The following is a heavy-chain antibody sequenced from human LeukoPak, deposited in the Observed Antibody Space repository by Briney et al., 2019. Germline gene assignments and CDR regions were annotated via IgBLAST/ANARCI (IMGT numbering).Heavy chain of an antibody. CDR1: GFTFSSYG. CDR2: INTDGSST. V-gene: IGHV3-74*01. J-gene: IGHJ4*02. Sequence: GGSLRLSCAASGFTFSSYGMHWVRQAPGKGLVWVSHINTDGSSTTYADSVKGRLTISRDNAKNTLYLQMNSLRAEDTAVYYCARSGGSSSLGYWGQGTLVTVSS. D-gene: IGHD6-6*01. CDR3: ARSGGSSSLGY.